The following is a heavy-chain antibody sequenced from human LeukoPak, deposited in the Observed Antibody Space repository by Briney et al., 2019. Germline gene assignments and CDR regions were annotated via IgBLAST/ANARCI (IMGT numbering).Heavy chain of an antibody. CDR2: VYYTGST. CDR1: GDPVSSGSYY. CDR3: ARDSDYVWGSYRY. J-gene: IGHJ4*02. V-gene: IGHV4-61*01. D-gene: IGHD3-16*02. Sequence: SETLSLTCTVSGDPVSSGSYYWSWIRQPPGKGLEWIGYVYYTGSTNYNPSLKSRVTISVDTSKSQFSLKLNSVTAADTAVYYCARDSDYVWGSYRYWGQGTLVTVSS.